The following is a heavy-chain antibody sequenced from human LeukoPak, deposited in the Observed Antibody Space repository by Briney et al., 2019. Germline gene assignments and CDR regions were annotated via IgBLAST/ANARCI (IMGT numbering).Heavy chain of an antibody. D-gene: IGHD4-17*01. V-gene: IGHV3-23*01. CDR1: GFTFSSYA. CDR2: ISGSGGST. Sequence: GGSLRLSCAASGFTFSSYAMSWVRQAPGKGLEWVSAISGSGGSTYYADSVKGRFAISRDNSKNTLYLQMNSLRAEDTAVYYCAKATDYDYGDYIFDYWGQGTLVTVSS. CDR3: AKATDYDYGDYIFDY. J-gene: IGHJ4*02.